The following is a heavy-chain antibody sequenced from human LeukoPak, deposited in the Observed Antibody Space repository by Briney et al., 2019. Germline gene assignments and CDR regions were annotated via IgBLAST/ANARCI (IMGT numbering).Heavy chain of an antibody. CDR1: GYTFTSYY. Sequence: ASVKVSCKASGYTFTSYYMHWVRQAPGQGLEWMGIINPSGGSTSYAQKFQGRVTITTDESTSTAYMELSSLRSEDTAVYYCAREITGYYDSSGCFDYWGQGTLVTVSS. CDR2: INPSGGST. V-gene: IGHV1-46*01. J-gene: IGHJ4*02. D-gene: IGHD3-22*01. CDR3: AREITGYYDSSGCFDY.